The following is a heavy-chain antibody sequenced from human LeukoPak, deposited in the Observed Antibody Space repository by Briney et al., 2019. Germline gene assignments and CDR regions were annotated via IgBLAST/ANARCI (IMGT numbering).Heavy chain of an antibody. CDR3: ARDGGYDILEGFDI. V-gene: IGHV3-33*01. CDR1: GFTFTSYG. D-gene: IGHD3-9*01. CDR2: ISYDGGSI. J-gene: IGHJ3*02. Sequence: PERSLSLSCAASGFTFTSYGMHWVRQAPGKGLERVAHISYDGGSIYHADSVKGRFTISRDNSKDTLYLQMNSLRPEDTAVYYCARDGGYDILEGFDIWGHGTMATVSS.